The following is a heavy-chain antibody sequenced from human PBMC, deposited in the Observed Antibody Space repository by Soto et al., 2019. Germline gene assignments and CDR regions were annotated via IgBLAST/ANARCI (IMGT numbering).Heavy chain of an antibody. CDR1: GDSINNYY. D-gene: IGHD5-12*01. CDR3: ARGGAVATTAHFDH. CDR2: IYSNGNT. Sequence: SETLSLTCTVSGDSINNYYWIWMRLPAGKGLEWIGRIYSNGNTYYNPSLKSRVSMSVDTSKNQFSLILTTVTAADTVVYYCARGGAVATTAHFDHWGQGTLVTVSS. V-gene: IGHV4-4*07. J-gene: IGHJ4*02.